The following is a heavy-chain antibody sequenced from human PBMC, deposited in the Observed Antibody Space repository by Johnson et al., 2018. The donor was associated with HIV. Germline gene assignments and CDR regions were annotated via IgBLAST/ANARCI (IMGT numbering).Heavy chain of an antibody. CDR1: GFTFSNAW. Sequence: VQLVESGGGLVKPGGSLRLSCAASGFTFSNAWMTWVRQAPGKGLEWVSVIYSGGSTYYADSVKGRFTISSDNSKNTLYLQMNSLRAEDTAVYYCARDRSENAFDIWGQGTMVTVSS. J-gene: IGHJ3*02. CDR3: ARDRSENAFDI. V-gene: IGHV3-66*01. CDR2: IYSGGST.